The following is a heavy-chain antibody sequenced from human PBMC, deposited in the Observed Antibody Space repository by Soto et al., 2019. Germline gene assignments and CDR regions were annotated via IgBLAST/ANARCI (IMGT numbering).Heavy chain of an antibody. CDR3: ARDDGYYRLYHY. CDR1: GGSISSGDYF. CDR2: IYYTGST. V-gene: IGHV4-30-4*01. D-gene: IGHD3-3*01. Sequence: QVRLQESGPGLVKPSQTLSLTCTVSGGSISSGDYFWSWVRQPPGKGLEWIGYIYYTGSTSYNPSLKSRITMSVDTSKNQFSLKVSSVTAADTAVYFCARDDGYYRLYHYRGHGTLVTVSS. J-gene: IGHJ4*01.